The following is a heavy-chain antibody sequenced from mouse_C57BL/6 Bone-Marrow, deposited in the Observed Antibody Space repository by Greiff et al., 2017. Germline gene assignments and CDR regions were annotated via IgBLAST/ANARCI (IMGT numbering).Heavy chain of an antibody. V-gene: IGHV1-81*01. Sequence: QVQLQQSGAELARPGASVKLSCKASGYTFTSYGISWVKQRTGQGLEWIGEIYPRSGNTYYNEKFKGKATLTADKSSSTAYMELRSLTSEDSAVYFCAREGLLLREVWYFDVWGTGTTVTVSS. J-gene: IGHJ1*03. CDR1: GYTFTSYG. CDR3: AREGLLLREVWYFDV. CDR2: IYPRSGNT. D-gene: IGHD2-3*01.